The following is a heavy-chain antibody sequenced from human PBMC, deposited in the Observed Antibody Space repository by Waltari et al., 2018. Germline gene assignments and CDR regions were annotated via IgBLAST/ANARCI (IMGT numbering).Heavy chain of an antibody. V-gene: IGHV4-38-2*02. CDR3: ARALSGGDRPSWFDP. D-gene: IGHD3-10*01. CDR2: IYHSGSP. Sequence: QVQLQESGPGLVKPSETLSLTCTISGYSISSGYYWGWIWQPPGKGLEWIGSIYHSGSPYYSPSLKSRVTISVDTSKNQFSLKLSSVTAADTAVYYCARALSGGDRPSWFDPWGQGTLVTVSS. J-gene: IGHJ5*02. CDR1: GYSISSGYY.